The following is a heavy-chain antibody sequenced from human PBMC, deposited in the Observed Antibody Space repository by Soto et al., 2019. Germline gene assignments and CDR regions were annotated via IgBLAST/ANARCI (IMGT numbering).Heavy chain of an antibody. Sequence: QVQLVQSGAEVKKPGSSVKVSCKASGGTFSSYAISWVRQPPGQGLEWMGGIIPIVGTANYAQKFQGRVTITADESSSTAYMELSSLRSEDTAVYYCASYSSGWSNWFAPWGQGTLVTVSS. CDR1: GGTFSSYA. J-gene: IGHJ5*02. D-gene: IGHD6-19*01. CDR3: ASYSSGWSNWFAP. CDR2: IIPIVGTA. V-gene: IGHV1-69*01.